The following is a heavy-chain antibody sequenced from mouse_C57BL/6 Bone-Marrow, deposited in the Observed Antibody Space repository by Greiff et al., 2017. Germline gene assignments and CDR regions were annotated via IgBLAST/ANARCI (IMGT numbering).Heavy chain of an antibody. V-gene: IGHV7-3*01. CDR1: GFTFTDYY. Sequence: EVMLVESGGGLVQPGGSLRLSCAASGFTFTDYYMSWVRQPPGKALEWLGFIRNKANGYSTEYSASVKGRFTISRDNSQSILYLQMNALRAEYRTTYYWGRIWGGDWYFDVWGTGTTVTVSS. CDR3: GRIWGGDWYFDV. CDR2: IRNKANGYST. D-gene: IGHD1-1*02. J-gene: IGHJ1*03.